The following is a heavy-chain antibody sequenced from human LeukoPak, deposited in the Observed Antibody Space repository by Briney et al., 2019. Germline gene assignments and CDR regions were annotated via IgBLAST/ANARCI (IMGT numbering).Heavy chain of an antibody. CDR3: ARDAWFGAGRTFAY. J-gene: IGHJ4*02. V-gene: IGHV4-39*07. D-gene: IGHD3-10*01. CDR2: IYYSGST. Sequence: PSETLSLTCTVSGGSISSSSYYWGWIRQPPGKGLEWIGSIYYSGSTYYNPSLKSRVTMSVDTSKNQFSLRLSSVTAADTAVYYCARDAWFGAGRTFAYWGQGTLVTVSS. CDR1: GGSISSSSYY.